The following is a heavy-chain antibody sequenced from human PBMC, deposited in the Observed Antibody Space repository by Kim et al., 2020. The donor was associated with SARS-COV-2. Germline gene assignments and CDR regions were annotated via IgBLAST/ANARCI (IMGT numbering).Heavy chain of an antibody. V-gene: IGHV1-2*02. J-gene: IGHJ4*02. D-gene: IGHD3-22*01. Sequence: NYAQKFQGRVTMTRDTSISTAYMELSRLRSDDTAVYYCERGYDSSGYCRYWGQGTLVTVSS. CDR3: ERGYDSSGYCRY.